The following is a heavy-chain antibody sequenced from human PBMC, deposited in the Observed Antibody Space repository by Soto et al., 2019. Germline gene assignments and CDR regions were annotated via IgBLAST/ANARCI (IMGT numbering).Heavy chain of an antibody. CDR3: ATGGYYYYYYGMDV. J-gene: IGHJ6*02. CDR2: IYYSGST. Sequence: SETLSLTCTFSCGSIISGDYYWSWIRQPPGRGLEWIGYIYYSGSTYYNPSLKSRVTISVDTSKNQFSLKLSSVTAADTAVYYCATGGYYYYYYGMDVWGQGTTVTVSS. CDR1: CGSIISGDYY. D-gene: IGHD3-16*01. V-gene: IGHV4-30-4*01.